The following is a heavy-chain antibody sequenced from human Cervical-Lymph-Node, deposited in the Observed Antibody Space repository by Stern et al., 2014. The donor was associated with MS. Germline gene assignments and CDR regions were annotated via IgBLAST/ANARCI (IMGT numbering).Heavy chain of an antibody. V-gene: IGHV5-51*01. J-gene: IGHJ4*02. Sequence: EVQLVESGAELIRPGESLKISCKGSGFKFSIYWIAWVRQMPGKGLEWMGIIIPGYSETRYSPSFQGQVTMSADKSTSTAYLQWSSLNASDTAMYFCARQTTAWASDVWGQGTLVTVSS. D-gene: IGHD1-14*01. CDR1: GFKFSIYW. CDR3: ARQTTAWASDV. CDR2: IIPGYSET.